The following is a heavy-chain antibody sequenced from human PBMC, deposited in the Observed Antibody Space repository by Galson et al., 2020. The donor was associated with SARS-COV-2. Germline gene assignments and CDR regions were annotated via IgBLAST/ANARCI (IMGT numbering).Heavy chain of an antibody. D-gene: IGHD7-27*01. CDR2: TIPYLGVP. CDR3: AIATWGNWYFDL. V-gene: IGHV1-69*04. J-gene: IGHJ2*01. CDR1: GGTFNNYA. Sequence: VKVSCKASGGTFNNYAISWVRQAPGQGLEWMGRTIPYLGVPNYEQRFQGRVTITADESTNTAYMELTSLRSVDTAVYYCAIATWGNWYFDLWGRGTLVAVSS.